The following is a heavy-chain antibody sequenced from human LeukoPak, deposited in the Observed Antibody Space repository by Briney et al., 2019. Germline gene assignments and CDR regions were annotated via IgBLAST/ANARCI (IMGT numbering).Heavy chain of an antibody. V-gene: IGHV3-7*01. J-gene: IGHJ4*02. CDR2: INHDGIHT. CDR3: AKYLSRAFDY. D-gene: IGHD2/OR15-2a*01. CDR1: GFTSTNNW. Sequence: GGSLRLSCVPSGFTSTNNWMAWGRHAPGEGPELVAHINHDGIHTGYVDSVKGRFTISRDNSKNSLYLQLNSLRAEDTAMYYCAKYLSRAFDYWGQGSLITVSS.